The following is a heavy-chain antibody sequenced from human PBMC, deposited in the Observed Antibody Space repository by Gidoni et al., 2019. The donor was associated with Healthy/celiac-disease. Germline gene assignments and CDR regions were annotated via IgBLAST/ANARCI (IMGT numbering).Heavy chain of an antibody. D-gene: IGHD2-8*01. Sequence: EVQLVESGGGLVQPGGSLKLSCAASGFTCSGSALHWVRRASGIGREWVGRIRSKANSYATAYAASVKGRFTISRDDSKNTAYLQMNSLKTEDTAVYYCTRGTHVRRRLYERPDYYYYGMDVWGQGTTVTVSS. CDR1: GFTCSGSA. CDR2: IRSKANSYAT. J-gene: IGHJ6*02. V-gene: IGHV3-73*01. CDR3: TRGTHVRRRLYERPDYYYYGMDV.